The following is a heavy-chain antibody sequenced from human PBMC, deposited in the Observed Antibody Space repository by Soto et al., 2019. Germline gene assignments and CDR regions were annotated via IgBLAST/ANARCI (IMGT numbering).Heavy chain of an antibody. D-gene: IGHD6-13*01. CDR1: GDSITSTSYY. Sequence: SETLSLTCTVSGDSITSTSYYWGWIRQPSGKGLEWIGCIHYSGSTYYNPSLRSRVTSSVDTSKNQFSLKVSSVTAADTAVYYCARRLFSSTWPSYFDYWGEGTLVTVS. CDR3: ARRLFSSTWPSYFDY. V-gene: IGHV4-39*01. CDR2: IHYSGST. J-gene: IGHJ4*02.